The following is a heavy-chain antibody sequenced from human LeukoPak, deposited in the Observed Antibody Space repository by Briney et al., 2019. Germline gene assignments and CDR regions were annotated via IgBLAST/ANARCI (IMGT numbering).Heavy chain of an antibody. CDR3: ARYSVTAAARFDY. CDR1: GGSISSYY. V-gene: IGHV4-59*01. D-gene: IGHD6-13*01. CDR2: IYYSGST. J-gene: IGHJ4*02. Sequence: SETLSLTCTVSGGSISSYYWSWIRQPPGKGLEWIGYIYYSGSTNYNPSLKSRVTISVDTSKNQFSLKLSSATAADTAVYYCARYSVTAAARFDYWGQGTLVTVSS.